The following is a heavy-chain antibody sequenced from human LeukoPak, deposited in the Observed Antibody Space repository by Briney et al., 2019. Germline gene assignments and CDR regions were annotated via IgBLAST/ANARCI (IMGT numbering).Heavy chain of an antibody. V-gene: IGHV3-23*01. D-gene: IGHD1-26*01. J-gene: IGHJ4*02. CDR1: GFTFSSYA. Sequence: GGSLRLSCAASGFTFSSYAMSWLRQAPGKGLEWVSVISNSGGSTYYADSVKGRFTISRDNSKNTLYLQMNSLRAEDTALYYCAKNDQFSGSWYFDCWGQGTLVTVSS. CDR2: ISNSGGST. CDR3: AKNDQFSGSWYFDC.